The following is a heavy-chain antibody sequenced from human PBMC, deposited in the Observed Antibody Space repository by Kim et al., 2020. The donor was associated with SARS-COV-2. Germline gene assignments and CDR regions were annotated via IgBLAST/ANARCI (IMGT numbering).Heavy chain of an antibody. V-gene: IGHV3-23*01. CDR2: MSGGGSR. CDR3: AKMRGALKSQYHFDY. CDR1: GYALTSFA. Sequence: GGSLRLSCAASGYALTSFATSWVRQAPGKGLEWVSTMSGGGSRYYSESVKGRLTLSRDSSRNTLYLEINSLRVEYTAVYYCAKMRGALKSQYHFDYWGQGTLVTVSS. J-gene: IGHJ4*02. D-gene: IGHD1-26*01.